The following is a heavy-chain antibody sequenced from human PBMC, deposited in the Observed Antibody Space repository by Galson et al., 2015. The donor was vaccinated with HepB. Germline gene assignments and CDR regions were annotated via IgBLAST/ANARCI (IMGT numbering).Heavy chain of an antibody. CDR2: ISAYNGNT. J-gene: IGHJ6*03. CDR1: GYTFTSYG. Sequence: SVKVSCKASGYTFTSYGISWVRQAPGQGLEWMGWISAYNGNTNYAQKLQGRVTMTTDTSTSTAYMELRSLRSDDTAVYYCAREVLVVVPAAPYYYYYYMDVWGKGTTVTVSS. V-gene: IGHV1-18*01. CDR3: AREVLVVVPAAPYYYYYYMDV. D-gene: IGHD2-2*01.